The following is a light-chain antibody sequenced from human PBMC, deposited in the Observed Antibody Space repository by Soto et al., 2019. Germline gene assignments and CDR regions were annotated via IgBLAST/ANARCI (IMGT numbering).Light chain of an antibody. CDR1: QSLSEKIY. J-gene: IGKJ1*01. V-gene: IGKV3D-15*01. CDR2: GVF. Sequence: EIVLTQSPGTLSLSPGERATLSCRASQSLSEKIYLAWYQQKPGQAPRLLISGVFVRATGIPGRFSGSGSGTEFTLTISSLQSEDFATYYCQQGDIWPWTFGQGTKVDIK. CDR3: QQGDIWPWT.